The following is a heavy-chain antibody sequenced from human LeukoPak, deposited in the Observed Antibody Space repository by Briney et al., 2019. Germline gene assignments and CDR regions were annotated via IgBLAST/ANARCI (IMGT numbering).Heavy chain of an antibody. CDR3: ASAHCSGGSCYPAFGPK. Sequence: PGGSLRLSCAASGFTFSSYAMSWVRQAPGKGLEWVSAISGSGGSTYYADSVKGRFTISRDNSENTLYLQMNSLRAEDTAVYYCASAHCSGGSCYPAFGPKWGQGTLVTVSS. J-gene: IGHJ4*02. V-gene: IGHV3-23*01. D-gene: IGHD2-15*01. CDR2: ISGSGGST. CDR1: GFTFSSYA.